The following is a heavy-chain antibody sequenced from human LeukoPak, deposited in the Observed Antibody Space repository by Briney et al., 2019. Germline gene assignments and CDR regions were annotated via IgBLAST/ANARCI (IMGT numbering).Heavy chain of an antibody. D-gene: IGHD3-22*01. J-gene: IGHJ4*02. Sequence: SSETLFLTCTVSGGSISSYYWSWIRQPPGKGLEWIGYIYYSGSTNYNPSLKSRVTISVDTSKYQFSLKLSSVTAADTAVYYCARGLYDSSGYLFDYWGQGTLVTVSS. CDR3: ARGLYDSSGYLFDY. CDR2: IYYSGST. CDR1: GGSISSYY. V-gene: IGHV4-59*12.